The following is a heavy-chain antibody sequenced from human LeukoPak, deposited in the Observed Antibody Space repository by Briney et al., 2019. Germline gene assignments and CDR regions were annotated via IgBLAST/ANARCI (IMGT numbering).Heavy chain of an antibody. Sequence: GGSLRLSCAASGFTVSGNYMSWLRQAPGKGLEWVSVIYSGGSTSYADSVKGRFTISRDSSKNTLFLQMNSLRAEDTAVYYCARLYGPDAFDIWGQGTMVTVSS. CDR3: ARLYGPDAFDI. V-gene: IGHV3-66*01. J-gene: IGHJ3*02. D-gene: IGHD4-17*01. CDR1: GFTVSGNY. CDR2: IYSGGST.